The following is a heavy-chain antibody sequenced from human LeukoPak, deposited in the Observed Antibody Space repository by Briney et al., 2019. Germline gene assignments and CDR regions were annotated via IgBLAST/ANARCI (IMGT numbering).Heavy chain of an antibody. J-gene: IGHJ1*01. V-gene: IGHV1-2*04. CDR2: INPKSGDT. D-gene: IGHD6-13*01. Sequence: ASVKVSCKASGYTFTDYYVHWVRQAPGQGLEWMGWINPKSGDTKYAQESQGWVTMTRDTSISTAYIELGRSRSDDTAMYYCARGSPVAAAGTAYFHHWGQGTLVTVSS. CDR1: GYTFTDYY. CDR3: ARGSPVAAAGTAYFHH.